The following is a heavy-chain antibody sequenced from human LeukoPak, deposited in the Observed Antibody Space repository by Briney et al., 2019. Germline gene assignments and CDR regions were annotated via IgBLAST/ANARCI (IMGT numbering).Heavy chain of an antibody. V-gene: IGHV3-7*01. Sequence: WGSLRLSCAASGFTFCTRWMSWVRQAPGQGREWWANINEDGSEKNYVESLKGRFTISRDNAKNSLYLQMNSLRAEDTALYYCARELGSYEGGYYGMDVWGQGTTVTVSS. CDR2: INEDGSEK. CDR1: GFTFCTRW. D-gene: IGHD1-26*01. CDR3: ARELGSYEGGYYGMDV. J-gene: IGHJ6*02.